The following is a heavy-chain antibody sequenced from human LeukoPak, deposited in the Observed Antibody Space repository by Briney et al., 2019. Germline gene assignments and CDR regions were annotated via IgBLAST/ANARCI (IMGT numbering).Heavy chain of an antibody. Sequence: GASVKVSCKASGYTFTSYYIHWVRQAPGQGLEWMGIINPSGGTTSYAQKFQGRVTMTWDTSTSTVYMELSSLRSEDTAVYYCARVVVPALDAFDIWGQGTMVTVSS. D-gene: IGHD2-2*01. V-gene: IGHV1-46*01. CDR3: ARVVVPALDAFDI. CDR1: GYTFTSYY. J-gene: IGHJ3*02. CDR2: INPSGGTT.